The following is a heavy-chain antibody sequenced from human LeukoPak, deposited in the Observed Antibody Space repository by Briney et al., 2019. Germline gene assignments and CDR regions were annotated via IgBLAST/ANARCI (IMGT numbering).Heavy chain of an antibody. D-gene: IGHD2-21*02. CDR3: ARDPLAYCGGDCYAFDY. V-gene: IGHV1-46*01. J-gene: IGHJ4*02. CDR1: GYTFTSYY. Sequence: ASVKVSCKASGYTFTSYYMHWVRQAPGQGLEWMGIINPSGGSTSYAQKFQGRVTMTRDTSTSTVYMELSSLRSEDTAVYYCARDPLAYCGGDCYAFDYWGQGTLVTVSS. CDR2: INPSGGST.